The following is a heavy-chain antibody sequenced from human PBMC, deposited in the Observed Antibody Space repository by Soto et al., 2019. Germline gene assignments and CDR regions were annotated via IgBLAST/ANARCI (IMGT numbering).Heavy chain of an antibody. Sequence: ASVKGACKTSGYTYTRYGSSWVRQEKRQGLEWMGWISAYNGNTNYAQKLQGRVTMTTDTSTSTAYMELRSLRSDDTAVYYCARRAFWSGYGYYYMDVWGKGTTVTVSS. D-gene: IGHD3-3*01. J-gene: IGHJ6*03. CDR2: ISAYNGNT. CDR3: ARRAFWSGYGYYYMDV. V-gene: IGHV1-18*01. CDR1: GYTYTRYG.